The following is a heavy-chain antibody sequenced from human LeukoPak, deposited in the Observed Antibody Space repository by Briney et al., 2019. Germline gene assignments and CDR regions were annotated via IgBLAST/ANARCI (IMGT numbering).Heavy chain of an antibody. J-gene: IGHJ4*02. CDR1: GGSFSGYY. D-gene: IGHD4-23*01. CDR2: INHSGST. CDR3: ARVRDYGGFDY. V-gene: IGHV4-34*01. Sequence: PSETLSLTCAVYGGSFSGYYWSWIRQPPGKGLEWIGEINHSGSTNYNPSLKSRVTISVDTPKNQFSLKLSSVTAADTAVYYCARVRDYGGFDYWGQGTLVTVSS.